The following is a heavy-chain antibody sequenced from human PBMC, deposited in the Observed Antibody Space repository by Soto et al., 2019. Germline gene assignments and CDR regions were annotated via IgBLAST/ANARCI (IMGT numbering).Heavy chain of an antibody. CDR1: GGSISSGGYY. CDR2: IYYSGST. J-gene: IGHJ6*02. Sequence: QVQLQESGPGLVKPSQTLSLTCTVSGGSISSGGYYWSWIRQHPGKGLEWIGYIYYSGSTYYNPSLQRRVTISLDTSKNQFSLKLSSVTAADTAVYYWARGNDSSCYYYYYYGMYVWGQGTTVTVSS. D-gene: IGHD3-22*01. CDR3: ARGNDSSCYYYYYYGMYV. V-gene: IGHV4-31*03.